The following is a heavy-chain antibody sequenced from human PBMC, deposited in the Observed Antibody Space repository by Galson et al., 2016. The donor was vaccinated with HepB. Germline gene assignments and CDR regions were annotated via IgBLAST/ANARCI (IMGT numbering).Heavy chain of an antibody. CDR3: ARGECGDVTSMFYFDY. D-gene: IGHD7-27*01. Sequence: SLRLSCAASGFTFSTYAMHWVRQAPGKGLEWVAVTSYDGSNKYYAESVKGRFTISRDNSKNTLYLQMNSLRAEDTAVYYCARGECGDVTSMFYFDYWGQGILVTVSS. V-gene: IGHV3-30-3*01. J-gene: IGHJ4*02. CDR1: GFTFSTYA. CDR2: TSYDGSNK.